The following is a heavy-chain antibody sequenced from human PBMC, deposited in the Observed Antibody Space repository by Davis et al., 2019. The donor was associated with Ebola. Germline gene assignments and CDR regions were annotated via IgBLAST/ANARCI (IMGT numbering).Heavy chain of an antibody. CDR3: ARRGYNSALWGMDV. CDR1: GYTFTTYW. Sequence: GESLKISCKVSGYTFTTYWIVWVRQMPGKGLEWMGIIYTGDSDTRYSPSFRGQVTISADKSIRTAYLQWSSLKASDTAIYYCARRGYNSALWGMDVWGKGTTVTVSS. V-gene: IGHV5-51*01. D-gene: IGHD3-22*01. J-gene: IGHJ6*04. CDR2: IYTGDSDT.